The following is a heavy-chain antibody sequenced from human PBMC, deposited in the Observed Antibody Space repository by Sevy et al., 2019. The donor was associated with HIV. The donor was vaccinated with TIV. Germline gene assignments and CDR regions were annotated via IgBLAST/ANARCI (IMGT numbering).Heavy chain of an antibody. Sequence: GGSLRLSCAASGFTFSNAWMSWVRQAPGKGLEWVGRIKSKTDGGTTDYAAPVKGRFTISRDDSKNTLYLQMNSLKTEDTAVYYCTTGSAYYYDSSGYYGYYFDYWGQGTLVTVSS. D-gene: IGHD3-22*01. CDR1: GFTFSNAW. V-gene: IGHV3-15*01. CDR2: IKSKTDGGTT. CDR3: TTGSAYYYDSSGYYGYYFDY. J-gene: IGHJ4*02.